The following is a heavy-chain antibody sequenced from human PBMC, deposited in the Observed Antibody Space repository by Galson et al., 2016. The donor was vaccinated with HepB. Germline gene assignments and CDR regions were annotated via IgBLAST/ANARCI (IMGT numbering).Heavy chain of an antibody. J-gene: IGHJ3*01. CDR2: ISYDGSYS. D-gene: IGHD3-10*01. CDR3: AKVPSMVRGF. Sequence: SLRLSCAASGYRFSGQAMHWVRQAPGKGLEWVALISYDGSYSSYADSVKGRFTISRDNSKKTLYLQMNSLRAEDTAVYYCAKVPSMVRGFWGQGTMVTVSS. V-gene: IGHV3-30*04. CDR1: GYRFSGQA.